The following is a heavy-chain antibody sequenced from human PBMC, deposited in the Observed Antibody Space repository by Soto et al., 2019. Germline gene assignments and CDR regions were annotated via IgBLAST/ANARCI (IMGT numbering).Heavy chain of an antibody. V-gene: IGHV3-15*01. J-gene: IGHJ4*02. Sequence: EVQLVESGGGLVKPGGSLRLPCAASGFTFSNAWMSWVRQAPGKGLEWVGRIKSKTDGGTTDYAAPVKGRFTISRDDSKNTLYLQMNSLKTEDTAVYYCTTADNGSGSYYRAYWGQGTLVTVSS. D-gene: IGHD3-10*01. CDR3: TTADNGSGSYYRAY. CDR2: IKSKTDGGTT. CDR1: GFTFSNAW.